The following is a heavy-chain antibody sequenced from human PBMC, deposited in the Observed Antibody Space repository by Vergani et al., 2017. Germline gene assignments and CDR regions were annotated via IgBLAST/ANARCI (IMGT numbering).Heavy chain of an antibody. J-gene: IGHJ4*02. V-gene: IGHV5-51*01. CDR2: IHPADSDT. D-gene: IGHD3-22*01. CDR1: GYSFTNYW. CDR3: ARLYGRDSSGSKYFDS. Sequence: EVQLVQSGAEVKKPGESLKISCQISGYSFTNYWIGWVRQMPGKGLEWMGIIHPADSDTRYSPSFQGQVTSSVDKSISTAYLQRSSLRASDSAMYYCARLYGRDSSGSKYFDSWGQGTLVTVSS.